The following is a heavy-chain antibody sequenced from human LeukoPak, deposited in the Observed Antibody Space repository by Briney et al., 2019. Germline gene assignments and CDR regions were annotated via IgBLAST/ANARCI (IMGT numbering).Heavy chain of an antibody. V-gene: IGHV4-34*01. CDR2: INHSGST. CDR1: GGSFSGYY. J-gene: IGHJ4*02. Sequence: SETLSLTCAVYGGSFSGYYWSWIRQPPGKGLEWIGEINHSGSTNYNPSLKSRVTISVDTSKNQYSLKLSSVTAADTAVYYCARAGGTIFGVVTLRYYFDYWGQGTLVTVSS. CDR3: ARAGGTIFGVVTLRYYFDY. D-gene: IGHD3-3*01.